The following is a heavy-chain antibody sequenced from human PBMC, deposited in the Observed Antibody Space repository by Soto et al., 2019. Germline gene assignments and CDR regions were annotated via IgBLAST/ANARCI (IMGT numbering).Heavy chain of an antibody. Sequence: VGSLRLSCAASGFTFSSYAMHWVRQAPGKGLEWVAVISYDGSNKYYADSVKGRFTISRDNSKNTLYLQMNSLRAEDTAVYYCARVTEAAGSGSWRWTARSYGMDVSCQGITVTASS. V-gene: IGHV3-30-3*01. J-gene: IGHJ6*02. D-gene: IGHD6-13*01. CDR2: ISYDGSNK. CDR3: ARVTEAAGSGSWRWTARSYGMDV. CDR1: GFTFSSYA.